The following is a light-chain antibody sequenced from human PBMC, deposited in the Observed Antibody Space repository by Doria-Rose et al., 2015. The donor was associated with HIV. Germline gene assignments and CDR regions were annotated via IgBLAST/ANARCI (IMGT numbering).Light chain of an antibody. CDR1: QSFSSTY. CDR3: HQYGTSWT. CDR2: DGS. V-gene: IGKV3-20*01. Sequence: TQSPGTLSLSPVERATLSCGASQSFSSTYLAWYQQKPGQAPSLLIYDGSTRAAGIPDRFSASGSGTDFTLTINRLEPEDFALYYCHQYGTSWTFGQGTKVEI. J-gene: IGKJ1*01.